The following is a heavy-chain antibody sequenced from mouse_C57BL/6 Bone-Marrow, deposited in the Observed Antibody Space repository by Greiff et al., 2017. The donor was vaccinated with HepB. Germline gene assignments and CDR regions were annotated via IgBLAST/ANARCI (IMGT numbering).Heavy chain of an antibody. V-gene: IGHV14-4*01. J-gene: IGHJ3*01. D-gene: IGHD2-4*01. Sequence: EVQLQESGAELVRPGASVKLSCTASGFNIKDDYMHWVKQRPEQGLEWIGWIDPENGDTEYASKFQGKATITADTSSNTAYLQLSSLTSEDTAVYYCTTNAMITRAWFAYWGQGTLVTVSA. CDR1: GFNIKDDY. CDR2: IDPENGDT. CDR3: TTNAMITRAWFAY.